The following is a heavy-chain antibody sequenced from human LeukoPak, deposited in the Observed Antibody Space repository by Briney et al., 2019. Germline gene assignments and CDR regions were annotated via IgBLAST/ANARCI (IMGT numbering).Heavy chain of an antibody. CDR1: GGSISSYY. CDR3: ARGAAYSPFRY. D-gene: IGHD4-11*01. Sequence: SETLSLTCTVSGGSISSYYWSWIRQPPGKGLEWIGYIYYSGSTNYNPSLKSRVTISVDTSKNQFSLKLSSVTAADTAMYYCARGAAYSPFRYWGQGTLVTVSS. J-gene: IGHJ4*02. V-gene: IGHV4-59*01. CDR2: IYYSGST.